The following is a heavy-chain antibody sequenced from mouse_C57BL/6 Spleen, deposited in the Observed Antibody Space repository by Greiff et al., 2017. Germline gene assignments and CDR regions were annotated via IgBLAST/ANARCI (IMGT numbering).Heavy chain of an antibody. D-gene: IGHD2-2*01. CDR1: GFTFSDYY. CDR3: ARARTYGYDGGYFDY. Sequence: EVQLQESGGGLVQPGGSLKLSCAASGFTFSDYYMYWVRQTPEKRLEWVAYISNGGGSTYYPDTVKGRFTISRDNAKNTLYLQMSRLKSEDTAMYYCARARTYGYDGGYFDYWGQGTTLTVSS. CDR2: ISNGGGST. V-gene: IGHV5-12*01. J-gene: IGHJ2*01.